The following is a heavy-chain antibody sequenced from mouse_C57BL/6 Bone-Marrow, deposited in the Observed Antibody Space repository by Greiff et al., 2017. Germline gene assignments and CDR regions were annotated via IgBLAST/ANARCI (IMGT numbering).Heavy chain of an antibody. J-gene: IGHJ2*01. V-gene: IGHV1-9*01. CDR3: ARWGYDEYFDY. D-gene: IGHD2-3*01. Sequence: VQLQQSGAELMKPGASVTLSCKATGYTFTGYWIEWVQQRPGHGLEWIGEMLPGSGSTNYNEKFKGKATFTADTSSNTAYLQLSSLTTEDSAIYYCARWGYDEYFDYWGQGTTLTVSS. CDR1: GYTFTGYW. CDR2: MLPGSGST.